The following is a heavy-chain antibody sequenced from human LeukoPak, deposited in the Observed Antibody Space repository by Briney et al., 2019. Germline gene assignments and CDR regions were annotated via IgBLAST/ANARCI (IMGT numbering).Heavy chain of an antibody. D-gene: IGHD1-26*01. Sequence: PGGSLRLSCAASGFTFSSYWMHLVRQAPGKGLVWVSRINSDGSSTSYADSVKGRFTISRDNAKNTLYLQMNSLRAEDTAVYYCARDGSWELALDYWGQGTLVTVSS. J-gene: IGHJ4*02. CDR3: ARDGSWELALDY. CDR2: INSDGSST. CDR1: GFTFSSYW. V-gene: IGHV3-74*01.